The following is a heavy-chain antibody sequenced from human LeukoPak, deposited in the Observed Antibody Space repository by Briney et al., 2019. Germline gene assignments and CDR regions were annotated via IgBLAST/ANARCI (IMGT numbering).Heavy chain of an antibody. CDR1: GGSINSYY. J-gene: IGHJ5*02. CDR2: IYYSGST. D-gene: IGHD3-10*01. CDR3: ARNLRGSGFDP. Sequence: RASETLSLTCTVSGGSINSYYWNWVRQPPGKGLEWIGDIYYSGSTNYNPSLKSRVIISLDTSKNQFSLNLRSVTAADTAVYYCARNLRGSGFDPWGQGTLVTVSS. V-gene: IGHV4-59*12.